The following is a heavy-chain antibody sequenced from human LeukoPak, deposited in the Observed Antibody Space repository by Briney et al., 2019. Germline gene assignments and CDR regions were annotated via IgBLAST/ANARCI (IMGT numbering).Heavy chain of an antibody. J-gene: IGHJ5*02. CDR3: ASGCSPFPS. CDR2: ISYSGNT. CDR1: GGSI. V-gene: IGHV4-59*08. Sequence: SETLSLTCTVSGGSIWSWIRQSPGKGLEWVGYISYSGNTNYNPSLKSRVTISVDTSKNQFSLKMNSVTAADTAVYYCASGCSPFPSWGQGTLVTVSS. D-gene: IGHD6-19*01.